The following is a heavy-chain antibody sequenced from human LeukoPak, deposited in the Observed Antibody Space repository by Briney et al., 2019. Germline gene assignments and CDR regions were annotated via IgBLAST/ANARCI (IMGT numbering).Heavy chain of an antibody. J-gene: IGHJ4*02. V-gene: IGHV3-30*04. CDR1: GFTFSHYA. Sequence: GGSLRLSCAASGFTFSHYALHWVRQAPGKGLEWVALIGHDGADKYYADSVKGRFTISRDNSKNTLYLQMNSLRAEDTAVYYCAKVRQWLGPDYWGQGTLVTVSS. CDR3: AKVRQWLGPDY. D-gene: IGHD6-19*01. CDR2: IGHDGADK.